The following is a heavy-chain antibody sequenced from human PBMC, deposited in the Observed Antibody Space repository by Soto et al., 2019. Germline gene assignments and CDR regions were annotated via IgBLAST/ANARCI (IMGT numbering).Heavy chain of an antibody. V-gene: IGHV4-39*01. CDR3: ASLTWIQKSWTYYYYYGMDV. Sequence: QLQLQESGPGLLKPSETLSLTCTVSGGSISSSSYYWGWIRKPPGKGLEWIGRIYYSGSTYYNPSLKSRVTISVDTSKNQFSLKLSSVTAADTAVYYCASLTWIQKSWTYYYYYGMDVWGQGTTVTVSS. CDR1: GGSISSSSYY. CDR2: IYYSGST. D-gene: IGHD5-18*01. J-gene: IGHJ6*02.